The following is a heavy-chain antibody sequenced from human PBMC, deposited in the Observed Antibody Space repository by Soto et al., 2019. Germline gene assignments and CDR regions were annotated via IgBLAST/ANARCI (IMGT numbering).Heavy chain of an antibody. CDR3: ARAHPSVALDY. CDR1: GYTITGYY. CDR2: INPNSGGT. V-gene: IGHV1-2*04. J-gene: IGHJ4*02. D-gene: IGHD5-12*01. Sequence: ASVKVSCKGSGYTITGYYMHWVRQAPGQGLEWMGWINPNSGGTNYAQKFQGWVTMTRDTSISTAYMELSRLRSDDTAVYYCARAHPSVALDYWVQGTLVTVSS.